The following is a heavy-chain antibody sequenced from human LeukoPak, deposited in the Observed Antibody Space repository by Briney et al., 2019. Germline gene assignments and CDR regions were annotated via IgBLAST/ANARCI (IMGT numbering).Heavy chain of an antibody. J-gene: IGHJ3*02. D-gene: IGHD2-15*01. Sequence: GSSVKVSCKASGGTFSSYAISWVRQAPGQGLEWMGGIIPIFGTANYAQKFQGRVTITADESTSTAYMELSSLRSEDTAVYYCASAVCSGGSCYSGAFDIWGQGTMVTASS. CDR3: ASAVCSGGSCYSGAFDI. V-gene: IGHV1-69*01. CDR1: GGTFSSYA. CDR2: IIPIFGTA.